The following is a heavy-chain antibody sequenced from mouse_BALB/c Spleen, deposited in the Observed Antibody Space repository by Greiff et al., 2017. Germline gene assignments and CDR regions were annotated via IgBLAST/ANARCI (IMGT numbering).Heavy chain of an antibody. CDR1: GFAFSSYD. Sequence: EVKLVESGGGLVKPGGSLKLSCAASGFAFSSYDMSWVRQTPEKRLEWVAYISSGGGSTYYPDTVKGRFTISRDNAKNTLYLQMSSLKSEDTAMYYCARTYYGNYYFDYWGQGTTLTVSS. D-gene: IGHD2-10*01. V-gene: IGHV5-12-1*01. J-gene: IGHJ2*01. CDR2: ISSGGGST. CDR3: ARTYYGNYYFDY.